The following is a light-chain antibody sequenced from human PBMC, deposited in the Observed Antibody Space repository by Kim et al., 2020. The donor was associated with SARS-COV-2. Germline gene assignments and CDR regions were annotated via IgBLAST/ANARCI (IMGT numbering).Light chain of an antibody. CDR2: GKN. Sequence: ALGQTARTTCQGDILRSYYASWYQQKPGQAPVLVIYGKNNRPSGIPDRFSGSSSGNTASLTITGAQAEDEADYYCNSRDSSGNHWVFGGGTKLTVL. CDR1: ILRSYY. V-gene: IGLV3-19*01. CDR3: NSRDSSGNHWV. J-gene: IGLJ3*02.